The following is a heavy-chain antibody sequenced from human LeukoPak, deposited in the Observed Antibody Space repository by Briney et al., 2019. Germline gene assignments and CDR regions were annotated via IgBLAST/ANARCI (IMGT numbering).Heavy chain of an antibody. D-gene: IGHD3-10*01. J-gene: IGHJ5*02. CDR1: GGTFSSYA. CDR2: IIPIFGIA. V-gene: IGHV1-69*05. Sequence: SVKVSCKASGGTFSSYAISWVRQAPGQGLEWMGGIIPIFGIANYAQKFQGRVTITTDESTSTAYMELSSLRSEDTAVYYCARTLVLLWFGELSGWFDPWGQGTLVTVSS. CDR3: ARTLVLLWFGELSGWFDP.